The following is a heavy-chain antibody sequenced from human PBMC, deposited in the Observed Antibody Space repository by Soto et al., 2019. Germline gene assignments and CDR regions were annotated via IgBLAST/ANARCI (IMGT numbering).Heavy chain of an antibody. V-gene: IGHV3-73*01. D-gene: IGHD3-3*01. CDR2: IRSKANSYAT. J-gene: IGHJ3*02. Sequence: EVQLVESGGGLVQPGGSLKLSCAASGFTFSGSAMHWVRQASGKGLEWVGRIRSKANSYATAYAASVKGRFTISRDDSKNTAYLQMNSLKTEDTAVYYCTSPWTMFDPDAFDIWGQGTMVTVPS. CDR1: GFTFSGSA. CDR3: TSPWTMFDPDAFDI.